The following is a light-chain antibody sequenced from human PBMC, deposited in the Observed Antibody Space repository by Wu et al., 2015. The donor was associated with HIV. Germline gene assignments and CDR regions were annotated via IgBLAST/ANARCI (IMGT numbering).Light chain of an antibody. CDR3: HQYGLTPRT. V-gene: IGKV3-20*01. Sequence: EIVLTQSPGTLSLSPGERATLSCRASQSVNNNYLAWYQQKPGQSSQAPHLWCIQQGHWHSPTGSVARGSGTVFTLTISRLEAEDFAVYLCHQYGLTPRTFGQGTKVDIK. CDR1: QSVNNNY. J-gene: IGKJ1*01. CDR2: CI.